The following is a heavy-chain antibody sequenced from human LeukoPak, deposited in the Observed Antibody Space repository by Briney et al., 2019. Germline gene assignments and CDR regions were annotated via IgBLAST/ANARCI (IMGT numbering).Heavy chain of an antibody. CDR2: IYYSGST. CDR3: ARANTNYYYYYMDV. CDR1: GGSISSYY. J-gene: IGHJ6*03. D-gene: IGHD2-2*01. V-gene: IGHV4-59*01. Sequence: SETLSLTCTVSGGSISSYYWSWIRQPPGKGLEWIGYIYYSGSTNYNPSLKSRVTISVDTSKNQFSLKLSSVTAADTAVYYCARANTNYYYYYMDVWGKGTTVTISS.